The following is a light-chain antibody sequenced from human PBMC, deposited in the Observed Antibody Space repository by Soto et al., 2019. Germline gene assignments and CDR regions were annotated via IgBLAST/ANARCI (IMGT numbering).Light chain of an antibody. CDR2: GAS. CDR3: HQYATSPQT. V-gene: IGKV3-20*01. Sequence: EIVLTQSPGTLSLSPGERATLSCRASQSVPSNYLAWYQQKPGQAPRLLIYGASSRATGIPDRFSGSGSGTDFTLTISRLEPEDSAVYFCHQYATSPQTFCQGTKVEIK. CDR1: QSVPSNY. J-gene: IGKJ1*01.